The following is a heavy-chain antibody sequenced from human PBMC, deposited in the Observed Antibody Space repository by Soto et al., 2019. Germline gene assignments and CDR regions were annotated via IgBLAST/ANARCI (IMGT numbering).Heavy chain of an antibody. CDR3: ARRPGFGHAFDI. CDR1: GGSISSYY. D-gene: IGHD3-10*01. J-gene: IGHJ3*02. V-gene: IGHV4-4*08. Sequence: QVQLQESGPGRVKPSETLSLTCTVSGGSISSYYWSWIRQPPGKGLEWIGYIYTSGSTNYNPSLKNRVTISVDTSKNQFSLKLSSVTSADTAVYYCARRPGFGHAFDIWGQGTMVTVSS. CDR2: IYTSGST.